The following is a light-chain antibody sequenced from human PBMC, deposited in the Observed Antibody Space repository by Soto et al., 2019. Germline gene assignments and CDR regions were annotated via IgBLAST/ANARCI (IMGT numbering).Light chain of an antibody. Sequence: QSVLTQPPSVSGAPGQTVTISCTGSSSNFGAGHDVNWYQQLPGSAPKLVIYSDFKRPSGVPARFSGSRSGTSASLAITGLQPEDEADYYCSSFTISRNTVIFGGGTQLTVL. CDR3: SSFTISRNTVI. V-gene: IGLV1-40*01. CDR2: SDF. J-gene: IGLJ2*01. CDR1: SSNFGAGHD.